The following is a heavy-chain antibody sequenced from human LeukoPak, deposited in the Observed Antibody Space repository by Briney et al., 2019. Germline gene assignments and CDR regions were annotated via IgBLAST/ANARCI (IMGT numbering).Heavy chain of an antibody. V-gene: IGHV4-4*02. CDR3: ARVAVARLAYFDY. CDR2: IYHSGST. Sequence: SGTLSLTCAVSGGSISSSNWWSWVRQPPGKGLEWIGEIYHSGSTNYNSSLKSRVTISVDKSKNQFSLKLSSVTAADTAMYYCARVAVARLAYFDYWGQGTLVTVSS. CDR1: GGSISSSNW. J-gene: IGHJ4*02. D-gene: IGHD6-19*01.